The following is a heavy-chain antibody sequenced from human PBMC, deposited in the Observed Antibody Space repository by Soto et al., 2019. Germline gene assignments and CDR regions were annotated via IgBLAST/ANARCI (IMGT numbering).Heavy chain of an antibody. CDR2: ITGSSGYI. CDR3: TRDRSGTGDSP. D-gene: IGHD7-27*01. V-gene: IGHV3-21*04. CDR1: GFTFSSYT. Sequence: EVQLVESGGGLVKPGGSLRLSCAASGFTFSSYTMKWVRQAPGKGLEWVSSITGSSGYIYYADSVRGRFTISRENAKNSLYLQMNSLRAEDTAVYYCTRDRSGTGDSPWGLGTLVTVSS. J-gene: IGHJ5*02.